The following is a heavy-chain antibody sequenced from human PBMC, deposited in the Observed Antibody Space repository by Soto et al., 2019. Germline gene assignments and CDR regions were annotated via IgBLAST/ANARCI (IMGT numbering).Heavy chain of an antibody. J-gene: IGHJ6*02. V-gene: IGHV5-51*01. CDR3: AREGGLAAAGAIYYYYGMDV. Sequence: GESLKISCQGFGYTFTRYWIAWVRQMPDKGLEWMGIIYPSDSDTRYSPSFQGQVTISADTSKNQFSLKLSSVTAADTAVYYCAREGGLAAAGAIYYYYGMDVWGQGTTVTVSS. D-gene: IGHD6-13*01. CDR2: IYPSDSDT. CDR1: GYTFTRYW.